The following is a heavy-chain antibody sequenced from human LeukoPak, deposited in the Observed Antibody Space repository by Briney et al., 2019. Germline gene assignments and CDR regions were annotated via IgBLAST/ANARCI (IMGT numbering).Heavy chain of an antibody. CDR2: ISSTGSAR. D-gene: IGHD3-22*01. V-gene: IGHV3-48*03. J-gene: IGHJ4*02. Sequence: GGSLRLSCAGFGFTFRSYEMNWVRQAPGKGLEWISYISSTGSARYYADSVKGRFTISRDNAKNSLYLQMNSLRAEDTAVYYCPRVFSYYTYSFDYWGQGTLVTVSS. CDR1: GFTFRSYE. CDR3: PRVFSYYTYSFDY.